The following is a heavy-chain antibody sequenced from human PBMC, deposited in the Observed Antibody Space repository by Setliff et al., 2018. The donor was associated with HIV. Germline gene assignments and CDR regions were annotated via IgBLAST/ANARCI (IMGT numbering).Heavy chain of an antibody. Sequence: PGGSLRLSCAASGFTFSSYSMNWVSQAPGKGLEWVSSIISSSSYIYYADSVKGRFTISRDNAKNSLYLQMNSLSAEDTAVYFCARARPQAIDDTYYYYMDVWGKGTTVTVSS. CDR1: GFTFSSYS. CDR2: IISSSSYI. V-gene: IGHV3-21*04. J-gene: IGHJ6*03. CDR3: ARARPQAIDDTYYYYMDV. D-gene: IGHD2-21*01.